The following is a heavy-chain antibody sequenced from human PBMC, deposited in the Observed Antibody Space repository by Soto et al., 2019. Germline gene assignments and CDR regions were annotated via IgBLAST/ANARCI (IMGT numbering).Heavy chain of an antibody. CDR1: GYTFTSYA. V-gene: IGHV1-18*01. CDR2: ISAYNGNT. J-gene: IGHJ3*02. Sequence: ASVKVSCKASGYTFTSYAVHWVRQAPGQRLEWMGWISAYNGNTNYAQKLQGRVTMTTDTSTSTAYMEVRSLRSDDTAVYYCARSVMTPVTTDIWGQGTMVTVSS. CDR3: ARSVMTPVTTDI. D-gene: IGHD4-17*01.